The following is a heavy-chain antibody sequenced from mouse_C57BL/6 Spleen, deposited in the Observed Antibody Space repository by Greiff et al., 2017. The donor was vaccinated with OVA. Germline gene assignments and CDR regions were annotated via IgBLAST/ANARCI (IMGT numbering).Heavy chain of an antibody. V-gene: IGHV3-6*01. D-gene: IGHD1-1*01. CDR1: GYSITSGYY. CDR2: ISYDGSN. Sequence: EVKLQESGPGLVKPSQSLSLTCSVTGYSITSGYYWNWIRQFPGNKLEWMGYISYDGSNNYNPSLKNRISITRDTSKNQFFLKLNSVTTEDTATYYCVRDYFYFDYWGQGTTLTVSS. CDR3: VRDYFYFDY. J-gene: IGHJ2*01.